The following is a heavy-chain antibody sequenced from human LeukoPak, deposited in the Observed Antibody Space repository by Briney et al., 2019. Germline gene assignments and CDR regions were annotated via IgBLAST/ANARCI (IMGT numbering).Heavy chain of an antibody. J-gene: IGHJ3*01. V-gene: IGHV6-1*01. CDR1: GDSVSSNSAA. CDR3: ARGIFNAFNF. Sequence: SQTLSLTCAISGDSVSSNSAAWNWIRQSPSRGLEWLGRTYYRSKWYSDYGISVKSRIIINPDTSKNQFSLQLNSVTPEDTAMYFCARGIFNAFNFWGLGTMVTVSS. CDR2: TYYRSKWYS.